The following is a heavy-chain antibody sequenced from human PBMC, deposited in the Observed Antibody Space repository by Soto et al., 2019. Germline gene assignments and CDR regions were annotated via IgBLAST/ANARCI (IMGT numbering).Heavy chain of an antibody. V-gene: IGHV3-30*04. CDR2: ISYDGSNK. Sequence: GGSLRLSCAASGFTFSSYAIHWVRQAPGKGLEWVAVISYDGSNKYYADSVKGRFTISRDNSKNTLYLQMNSLRAEDTAVYYCARVVGRYYFDYWGQGTLVTVSS. CDR3: ARVVGRYYFDY. CDR1: GFTFSSYA. J-gene: IGHJ4*02. D-gene: IGHD1-26*01.